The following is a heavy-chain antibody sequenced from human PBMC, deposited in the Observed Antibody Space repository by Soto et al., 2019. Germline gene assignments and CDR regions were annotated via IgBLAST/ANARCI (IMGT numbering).Heavy chain of an antibody. J-gene: IGHJ4*02. CDR2: IYYSGST. D-gene: IGHD1-1*01. Sequence: PSETLSLTCTVSGGSISSSSYYWGWIRQPPGKGLEWIGSIYYSGSTYYNPSLKSRVTISVDTSKNQFSLKLSSVTAADTALYYCAKSAYNWNDGFFDFWGQGTLVTVSS. CDR3: AKSAYNWNDGFFDF. V-gene: IGHV4-39*01. CDR1: GGSISSSSYY.